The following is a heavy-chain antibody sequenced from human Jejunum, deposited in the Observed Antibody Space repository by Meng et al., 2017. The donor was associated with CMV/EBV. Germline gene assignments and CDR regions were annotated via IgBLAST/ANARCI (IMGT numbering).Heavy chain of an antibody. D-gene: IGHD2-21*02. CDR1: FTSSH. V-gene: IGHV1-46*01. Sequence: FTSSHVHWVRQAPEQGLEWMGIINPSGGYTTYAQKFQGRVTMTRDTSTSTVYMELSSLRSEDTAVYYCARASQVAAISYYYYGMDVWGQGTTVTVS. J-gene: IGHJ6*02. CDR3: ARASQVAAISYYYYGMDV. CDR2: INPSGGYT.